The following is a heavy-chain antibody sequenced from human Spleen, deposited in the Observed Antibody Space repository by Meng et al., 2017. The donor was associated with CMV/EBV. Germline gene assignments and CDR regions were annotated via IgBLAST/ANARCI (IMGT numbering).Heavy chain of an antibody. D-gene: IGHD1-14*01. V-gene: IGHV2-5*01. CDR1: GCSPSTSGVG. CDR2: SYWNDDK. CDR3: AHSETLTYDY. Sequence: CIFSGCSPSTSGVGVGWTRQPAGKALDWFELSYWNDDKRYSPSLKSRLTITKDNSKNQVVITMTSMDPVDKATYHCAHSETLTYDYWGQGALVTVSS. J-gene: IGHJ4*02.